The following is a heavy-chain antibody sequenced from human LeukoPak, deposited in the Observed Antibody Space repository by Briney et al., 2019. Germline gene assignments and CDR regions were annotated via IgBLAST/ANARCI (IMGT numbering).Heavy chain of an antibody. J-gene: IGHJ5*02. D-gene: IGHD3-10*01. Sequence: GSLRLSCAASGFTFSSYAMTWVRQPPGKGLEWIGEIYHSGSTNYNPSLKSRVTISVDKSKNQFSLKLSSVTAADTAVYYCARLKLWFGELVGFDPWGQGTLVTVSS. CDR3: ARLKLWFGELVGFDP. CDR2: IYHSGST. V-gene: IGHV4-4*02. CDR1: GFTFSSYAM.